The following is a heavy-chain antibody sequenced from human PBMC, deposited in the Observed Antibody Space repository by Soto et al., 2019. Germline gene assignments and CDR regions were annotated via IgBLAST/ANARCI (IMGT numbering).Heavy chain of an antibody. D-gene: IGHD3-22*01. CDR1: RFTFSSYA. CDR2: ISYDGSDK. J-gene: IGHJ6*02. Sequence: QVQLVESGGGVVQPGRSLRLSCAASRFTFSSYAMHWVRQAPGKGLEWVAVISYDGSDKYYADSVKGRFTISRDNSTNXLXPQMNSLRAEDTAVYYCARPPGDSSGYYNYYYGMDVWGQGTTVTVSS. V-gene: IGHV3-30-3*01. CDR3: ARPPGDSSGYYNYYYGMDV.